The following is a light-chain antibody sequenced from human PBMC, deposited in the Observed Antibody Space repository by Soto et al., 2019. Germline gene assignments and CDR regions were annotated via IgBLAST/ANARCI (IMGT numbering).Light chain of an antibody. Sequence: EIVLTHSPATLSCSPGEIASLSFRASQSVRSYLAWYQQKPGQAPRLLIYDASNRATGIPARFSGSGSGTDFTLTISSLEPEDFAVYYCQQSSNWPLTFGPGTKVDIK. CDR3: QQSSNWPLT. CDR1: QSVRSY. CDR2: DAS. J-gene: IGKJ3*01. V-gene: IGKV3-11*01.